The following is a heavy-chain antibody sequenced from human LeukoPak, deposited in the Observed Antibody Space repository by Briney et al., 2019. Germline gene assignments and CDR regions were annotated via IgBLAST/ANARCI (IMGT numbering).Heavy chain of an antibody. CDR1: GGFHSSYY. CDR2: IYTSGST. CDR3: ASSGGREATTSFYYYYYMDV. V-gene: IGHV4-4*09. Sequence: SETLSLTRSVSGGFHSSYYCSWIPQPPRKGPEWIGYIYTSGSTNYNPSLKSRVTISVDTSKNQFSLKLSSVTAADTAVYYCASSGGREATTSFYYYYYMDVWGKGTTVTVSS. J-gene: IGHJ6*03. D-gene: IGHD5-12*01.